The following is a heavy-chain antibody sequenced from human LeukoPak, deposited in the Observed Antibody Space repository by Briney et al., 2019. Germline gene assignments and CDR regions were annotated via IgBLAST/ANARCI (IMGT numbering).Heavy chain of an antibody. CDR2: ISPSGGST. CDR3: ATVLRHYYYYYMDV. J-gene: IGHJ6*03. D-gene: IGHD3-16*01. V-gene: IGHV1-46*01. CDR1: GYTFTGYW. Sequence: VASVKLSCKAFGYTFTGYWMHWVRQAPGQGPEWMGVISPSGGSTIYAQKFQGRVTMTEDTSTDTAYMELSSLRSEDTAVYYCATVLRHYYYYYMDVWGKGTTVTVSS.